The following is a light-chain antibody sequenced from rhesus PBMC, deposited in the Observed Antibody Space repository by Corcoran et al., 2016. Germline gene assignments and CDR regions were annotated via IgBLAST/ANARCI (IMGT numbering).Light chain of an antibody. J-gene: IGKJ2*01. Sequence: DIQMTQSPSSLSASVGDKVTISCQASQGFTNWLAWYQQKPGKPPKFLIYEASTCQSGVPSRFSGGGSGTSFTLTISSLQPEDFATYYCLQYDSSPCSFGQGTKVEIK. CDR3: LQYDSSPCS. V-gene: IGKV1-22*01. CDR1: QGFTNW. CDR2: EAS.